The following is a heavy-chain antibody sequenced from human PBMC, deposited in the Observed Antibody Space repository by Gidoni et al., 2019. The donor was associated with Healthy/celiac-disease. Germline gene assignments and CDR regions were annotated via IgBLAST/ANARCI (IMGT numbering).Heavy chain of an antibody. CDR1: GGSISSGGYY. CDR2: IYYSGST. Sequence: QVQLQESGPGLVTPSQTLSLTCPFSGGSISSGGYYWSWIRQHPGKGLEWIGYIYYSGSTYYNPSLKSRVTISVDTAKNQFSLKLSSVTAADTAVYYCARAPRNIVVVPAAIYYYYYYMDVWGKGTTVTVSS. CDR3: ARAPRNIVVVPAAIYYYYYYMDV. J-gene: IGHJ6*03. D-gene: IGHD2-2*01. V-gene: IGHV4-31*03.